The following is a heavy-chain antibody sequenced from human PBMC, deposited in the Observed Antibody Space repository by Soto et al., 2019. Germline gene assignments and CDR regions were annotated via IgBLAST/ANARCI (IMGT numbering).Heavy chain of an antibody. V-gene: IGHV1-46*01. CDR3: ETERVYRSVWSAQCICFDL. Sequence: ASVKVSCKASGYTFTSYYMHWVRQAPGQGLEWMGIINPSGGSTSYAQKFQGRVTMTRDTSTSTVYMELSSLRSEDTAVYYCETERVYRSVWSAQCICFDLWGQGTLL. CDR1: GYTFTSYY. J-gene: IGHJ2*01. D-gene: IGHD6-19*01. CDR2: INPSGGST.